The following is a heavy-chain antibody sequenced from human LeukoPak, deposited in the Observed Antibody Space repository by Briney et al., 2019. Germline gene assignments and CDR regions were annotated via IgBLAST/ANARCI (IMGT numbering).Heavy chain of an antibody. CDR2: VVQDGSDK. D-gene: IGHD1-26*01. V-gene: IGHV3-7*01. J-gene: IGHJ5*01. CDR3: ARNNYYARDS. Sequence: GGSLRLSCAASGFTFSSYWMSWVRQAPGKGLEWVANVVQDGSDKYYVDSVKGRFTISRDNAKNSLYLQMNSLRAEDTAVYYGARNNYYARDSWGQGTLVTVSS. CDR1: GFTFSSYW.